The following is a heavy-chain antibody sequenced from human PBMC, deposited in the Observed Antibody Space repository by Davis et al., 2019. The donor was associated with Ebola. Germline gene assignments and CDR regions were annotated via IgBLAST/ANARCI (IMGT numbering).Heavy chain of an antibody. V-gene: IGHV3-30*02. CDR2: IRYDGSNK. Sequence: GGSLRLSCAASGFTFSSYGMHWVRQAPGKGLEWVAFIRYDGSNKYYADSVKGRFTISRDNSKNTVYLQLNSLRGDDTAVYYCAKDGYLHFDYWGQGTLVTVSS. CDR1: GFTFSSYG. J-gene: IGHJ4*02. CDR3: AKDGYLHFDY. D-gene: IGHD2-2*03.